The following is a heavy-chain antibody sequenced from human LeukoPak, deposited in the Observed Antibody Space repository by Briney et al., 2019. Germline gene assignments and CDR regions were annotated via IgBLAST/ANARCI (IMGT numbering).Heavy chain of an antibody. Sequence: EASVKVSRKASGYTFTSYDINWVRQATGQGLEWMGWMNPNSGNTGYAQKFQGRVTMTRNTSISTAYMELSSLRSEDTAVYYCARGHCSGGSCYPDYWGQGTLVTVSS. J-gene: IGHJ4*02. CDR1: GYTFTSYD. V-gene: IGHV1-8*01. D-gene: IGHD2-15*01. CDR2: MNPNSGNT. CDR3: ARGHCSGGSCYPDY.